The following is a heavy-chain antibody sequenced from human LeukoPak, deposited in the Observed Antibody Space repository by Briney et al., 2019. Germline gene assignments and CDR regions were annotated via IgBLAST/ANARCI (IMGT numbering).Heavy chain of an antibody. D-gene: IGHD5-18*01. Sequence: GGSLRLSCAASGFTFSTFAMLWVRQPRGKGLEWVSSIFPSGGEIHYADSVRGRFTISRDNSKSTLSLQMNSLRAEDTAIYYCATYRQVMLPFEAWGQGTLVTVSS. CDR2: IFPSGGEI. J-gene: IGHJ5*02. CDR3: ATYRQVMLPFEA. CDR1: GFTFSTFA. V-gene: IGHV3-23*01.